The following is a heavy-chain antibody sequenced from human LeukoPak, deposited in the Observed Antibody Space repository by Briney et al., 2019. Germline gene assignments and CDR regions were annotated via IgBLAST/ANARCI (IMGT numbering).Heavy chain of an antibody. CDR3: AKGTSPLGAFDY. J-gene: IGHJ4*02. CDR2: ISASGGTT. V-gene: IGHV3-23*01. D-gene: IGHD1-26*01. Sequence: GGSLRLSCAASGFTFSDYAIHWVRQAPGKGLEWVAAISASGGTTYYADSVKGRFTISRDNSKNTLYLQMNSLRAEDTALYYCAKGTSPLGAFDYWGQGSLVTVSS. CDR1: GFTFSDYA.